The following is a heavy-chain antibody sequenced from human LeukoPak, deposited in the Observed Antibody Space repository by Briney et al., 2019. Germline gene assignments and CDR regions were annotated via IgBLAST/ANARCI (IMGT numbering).Heavy chain of an antibody. Sequence: PSETLFLTCTVSGYSISSGYYWAWIRQPPGKGLEWIGSIYYSGSTYYNPSLKSRVTISVDTSKNQFSLKLSSVTAADTAVYYCASVRRGFGESSKYYSYYYMHVWGNGTTVTIAS. CDR3: ASVRRGFGESSKYYSYYYMHV. CDR2: IYYSGST. V-gene: IGHV4-38-2*02. CDR1: GYSISSGYY. J-gene: IGHJ6*03. D-gene: IGHD3-10*01.